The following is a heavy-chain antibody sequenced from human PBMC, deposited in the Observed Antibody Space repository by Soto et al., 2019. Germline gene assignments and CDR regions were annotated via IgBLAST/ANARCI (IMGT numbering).Heavy chain of an antibody. D-gene: IGHD3-3*01. Sequence: GGSLRLSCAASGFTFSDYYMSWIRQAPGKGLEWVSYISSSGSTIYYADSVKGRFTISRDNAKNSLYLQMNSLRAEDTAVYYCARGQKYYDFWSGYPGYYYYGMDVWGQGTTVTVSS. V-gene: IGHV3-11*04. CDR2: ISSSGSTI. J-gene: IGHJ6*02. CDR1: GFTFSDYY. CDR3: ARGQKYYDFWSGYPGYYYYGMDV.